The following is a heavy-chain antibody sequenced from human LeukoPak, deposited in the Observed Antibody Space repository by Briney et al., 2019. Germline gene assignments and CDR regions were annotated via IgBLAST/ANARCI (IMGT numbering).Heavy chain of an antibody. CDR2: IHTSGST. CDR1: GASISTYY. Sequence: SETLSLTCTVSGASISTYYWSWIRQPAGKGLEWIGHIHTSGSTNYNPSLKSRVTMSVDTSKNQFSLKLKSVTAADTAVYYCAKEGMIRGVIDYWGQGALVTVSS. J-gene: IGHJ4*02. CDR3: AKEGMIRGVIDY. V-gene: IGHV4-4*07. D-gene: IGHD3-10*01.